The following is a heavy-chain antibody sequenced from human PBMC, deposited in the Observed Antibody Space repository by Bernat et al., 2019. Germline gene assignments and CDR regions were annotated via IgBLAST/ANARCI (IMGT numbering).Heavy chain of an antibody. Sequence: EVQLVESGGGLVQPWGSLRLSCAASGFTFSSYWMTWVRQAPGKGLEWVANIKQDGSEKYYVDSVKGRFTISRDNAKNSLYLQMNSLRTEDTAVYYCATFWSGYPYFQHWGPGTLVTVSS. CDR1: GFTFSSYW. CDR2: IKQDGSEK. D-gene: IGHD3-3*01. V-gene: IGHV3-7*03. CDR3: ATFWSGYPYFQH. J-gene: IGHJ1*01.